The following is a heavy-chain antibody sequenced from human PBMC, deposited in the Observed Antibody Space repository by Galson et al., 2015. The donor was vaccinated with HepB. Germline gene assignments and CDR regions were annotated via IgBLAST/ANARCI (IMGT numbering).Heavy chain of an antibody. CDR2: ISGSGDTT. V-gene: IGHV3-23*01. CDR1: GFTFSIYA. J-gene: IGHJ4*02. CDR3: YAGHYFDS. D-gene: IGHD1-14*01. Sequence: SLRLSCAASGFTFSIYAMSWVRQAPGKGLEWVSGISGSGDTTYYADSVEGRFTISRDNAKNSLYLQMNSLTAEDTAVYYCYAGHYFDSWGQGTLVTVSS.